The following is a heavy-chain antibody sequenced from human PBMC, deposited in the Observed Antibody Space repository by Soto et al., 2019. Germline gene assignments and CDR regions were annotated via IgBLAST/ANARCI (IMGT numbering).Heavy chain of an antibody. D-gene: IGHD1-1*01. CDR3: ARPHAPTRPFDF. V-gene: IGHV4-59*01. Sequence: PSETLSLTCTVSGGSMRNVYWSWIRQPPGKRLEWIGFILHSGNAEYNPSLKSRVTISIDTSKSQFSLSLDSVTAADTAVYFCARPHAPTRPFDFWGQGPLVTVSS. CDR1: GGSMRNVY. CDR2: ILHSGNA. J-gene: IGHJ4*01.